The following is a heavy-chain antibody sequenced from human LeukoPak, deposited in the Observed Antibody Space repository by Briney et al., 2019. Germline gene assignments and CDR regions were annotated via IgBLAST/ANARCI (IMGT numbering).Heavy chain of an antibody. V-gene: IGHV4-4*09. CDR2: IYTSEST. CDR1: GGSISSYY. Sequence: PSETLSLNCTVSGGSISSYYWSWIRQPPGKGLEWIGYIYTSESTNYNPSLKSRVTISVVTSKNQFSLKLSSVTAADTAVYYCARTIVVVPAAIKGTSYYMDVWGKGTTVTVSS. J-gene: IGHJ6*03. D-gene: IGHD2-2*01. CDR3: ARTIVVVPAAIKGTSYYMDV.